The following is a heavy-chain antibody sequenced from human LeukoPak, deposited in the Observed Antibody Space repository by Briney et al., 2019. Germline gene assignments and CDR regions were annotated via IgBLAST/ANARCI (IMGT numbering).Heavy chain of an antibody. CDR2: ISYDGSKK. Sequence: GGSLRLSCAASGFTFNSYAMHWVRQAPDKGLEWVAVISYDGSKKYHADSVKGRFTISRDNSKNTLSLQMNSLRAEDTAVYYCARDPYFDSSGYPYVFDYWGQGTLVTVSS. D-gene: IGHD3-22*01. V-gene: IGHV3-30-3*01. CDR1: GFTFNSYA. CDR3: ARDPYFDSSGYPYVFDY. J-gene: IGHJ4*02.